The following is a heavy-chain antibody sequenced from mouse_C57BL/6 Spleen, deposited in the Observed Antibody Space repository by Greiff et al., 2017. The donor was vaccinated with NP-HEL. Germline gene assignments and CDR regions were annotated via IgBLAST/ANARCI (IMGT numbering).Heavy chain of an antibody. Sequence: VQLQQSGAELMKPGASVKLSCKATGYTFTGYWIEWVKQRPGHGLEWIGEILPGSGSTNYNEKFKGKATFTADTSSNTAYMQLSSLTTEDSAIYDCARKACSSYVNYYAMDYWGQGTSVTVSS. CDR3: ARKACSSYVNYYAMDY. CDR2: ILPGSGST. CDR1: GYTFTGYW. D-gene: IGHD1-1*01. J-gene: IGHJ4*01. V-gene: IGHV1-9*01.